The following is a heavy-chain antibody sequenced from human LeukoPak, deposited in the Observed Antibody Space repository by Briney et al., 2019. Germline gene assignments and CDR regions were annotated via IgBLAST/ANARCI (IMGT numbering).Heavy chain of an antibody. CDR2: INAGNGNT. Sequence: ASVKVSCKASGYTFTSYAMHWVRQAPGQRLEWMGWINAGNGNTKYSQKFQGRVTMTTDTSTSTAYMELRSLRSDDTAVYYCAIIDYYDSSGYLNYWGQGTLVTVSS. CDR1: GYTFTSYA. J-gene: IGHJ4*02. CDR3: AIIDYYDSSGYLNY. D-gene: IGHD3-22*01. V-gene: IGHV1-3*01.